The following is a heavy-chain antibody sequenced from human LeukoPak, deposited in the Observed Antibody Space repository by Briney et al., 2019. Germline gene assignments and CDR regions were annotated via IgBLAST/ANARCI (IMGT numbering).Heavy chain of an antibody. CDR3: ARQYYYDGSGPFQH. V-gene: IGHV4-59*08. CDR1: GGSISSYY. D-gene: IGHD3-22*01. J-gene: IGHJ1*01. Sequence: TPSETLSLTCTVSGGSISSYYWSWIRQPPGKGLEWIGYIYYSGSTYYYNPSLKSRVTMSVDTSKNQFSLQLSSVTAADTAVYYCARQYYYDGSGPFQHWGQGTLVTVSS. CDR2: IYYSGSTY.